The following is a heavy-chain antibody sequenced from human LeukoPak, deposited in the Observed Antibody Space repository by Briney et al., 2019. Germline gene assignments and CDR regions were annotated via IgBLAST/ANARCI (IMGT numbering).Heavy chain of an antibody. J-gene: IGHJ5*02. CDR2: INTNTGNP. CDR3: ARVRGGILLLAGSWFDP. Sequence: VASVKVSCKASGYTFIGYFMHWVRQAPGQGLEWMGWINTNTGNPTYAQGFTGRFVFSLDTSVSTAYLQISSLKAEDTAVYYCARVRGGILLLAGSWFDPWGQGTLVTVSS. V-gene: IGHV7-4-1*02. D-gene: IGHD3-10*01. CDR1: GYTFIGYF.